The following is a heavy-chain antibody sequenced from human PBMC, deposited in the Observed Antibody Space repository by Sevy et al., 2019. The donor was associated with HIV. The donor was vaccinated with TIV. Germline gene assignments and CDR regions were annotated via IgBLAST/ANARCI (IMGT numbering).Heavy chain of an antibody. CDR2: FNGSGIYT. Sequence: GGSLRLSCAASGFVFGDFYMSWIRQAPGKGLEWLAYFNGSGIYTSYTDSVKGRFTISRDNAQNSLYLRMNSLRAEDTAVYYCARAVQSGVGASAYWGQGTLVTVSS. D-gene: IGHD1-26*01. CDR1: GFVFGDFY. J-gene: IGHJ4*02. CDR3: ARAVQSGVGASAY. V-gene: IGHV3-11*05.